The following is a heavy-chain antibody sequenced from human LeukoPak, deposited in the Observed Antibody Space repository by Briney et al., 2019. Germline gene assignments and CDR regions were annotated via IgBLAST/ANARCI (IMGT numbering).Heavy chain of an antibody. D-gene: IGHD2/OR15-2a*01. CDR3: ASILYG. V-gene: IGHV3-53*01. Sequence: PGGSLSLSCAASGFTVSTYSMSWVRQAPGKGLEWVATFSSGGRTSYADSVKGRFTISRDTSQNTVYLQMNSLRDEDTALYYCASILYGWGQGTLVTVSS. CDR2: FSSGGRT. J-gene: IGHJ4*02. CDR1: GFTVSTYS.